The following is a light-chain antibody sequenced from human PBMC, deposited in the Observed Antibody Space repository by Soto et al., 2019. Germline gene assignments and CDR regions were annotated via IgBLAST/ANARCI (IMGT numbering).Light chain of an antibody. Sequence: DIQMTQPPSSLSASVGDRVTSACQASQDISNYLNWYQQKPGKAPKLLIYDASNLETGVPSRFSGSGSGTDFTFTISSLQPEDIATYYCQQYDNLPTFGGGTKVDIK. CDR3: QQYDNLPT. CDR2: DAS. CDR1: QDISNY. V-gene: IGKV1-33*01. J-gene: IGKJ4*01.